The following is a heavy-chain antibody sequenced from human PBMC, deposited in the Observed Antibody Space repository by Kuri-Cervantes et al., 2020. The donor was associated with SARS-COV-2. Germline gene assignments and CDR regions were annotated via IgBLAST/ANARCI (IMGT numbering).Heavy chain of an antibody. J-gene: IGHJ3*02. Sequence: GGSLRLSCAASGFTFSSYSMNWVRQAPGKGLEWVSSISSSSSYIYYADSVKGRFTISRDNAKNSLYLQMNSLRGDDTAVYYCARDDPWESVTMIVIDRGRPGAFDIWGQGTMVTVSS. D-gene: IGHD3-22*01. CDR3: ARDDPWESVTMIVIDRGRPGAFDI. V-gene: IGHV3-21*01. CDR1: GFTFSSYS. CDR2: ISSSSSYI.